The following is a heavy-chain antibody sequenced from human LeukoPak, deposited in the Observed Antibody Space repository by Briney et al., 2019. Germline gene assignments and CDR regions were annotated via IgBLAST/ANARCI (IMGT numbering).Heavy chain of an antibody. Sequence: PGGSLRLSCAASGFTFSRYWMSWVRQAPGKGLEWVANIHQDGSEKYYVDSVKGRFTISRDNAKNSVYLQMNRLRAEDTAVYYCARDHGFSYYYYYMDVWGKGTTVTVSS. D-gene: IGHD3-3*01. V-gene: IGHV3-7*01. CDR1: GFTFSRYW. CDR3: ARDHGFSYYYYYMDV. J-gene: IGHJ6*03. CDR2: IHQDGSEK.